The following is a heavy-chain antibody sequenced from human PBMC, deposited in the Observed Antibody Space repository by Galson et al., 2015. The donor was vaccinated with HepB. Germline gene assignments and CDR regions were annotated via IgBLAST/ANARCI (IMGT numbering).Heavy chain of an antibody. J-gene: IGHJ4*02. Sequence: SLRLSCAASGFTFSTYMMNWVRQAPGKGLEWVSSISSGSSSSYLYYADSVKGRFTISRDDAKNSLYLQMNSLRAEDTAVYYCARDYASGSYSGWNYYFDYWGQGTLVTVSS. CDR2: ISSGSSSSYL. D-gene: IGHD3-10*01. V-gene: IGHV3-21*01. CDR1: GFTFSTYM. CDR3: ARDYASGSYSGWNYYFDY.